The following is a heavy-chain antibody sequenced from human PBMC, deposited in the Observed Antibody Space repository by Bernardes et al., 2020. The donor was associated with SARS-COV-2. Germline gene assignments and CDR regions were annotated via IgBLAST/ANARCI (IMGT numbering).Heavy chain of an antibody. V-gene: IGHV3-21*01. CDR3: AREGGKWGRPDYGMDV. J-gene: IGHJ6*02. CDR1: GFSFSNYH. D-gene: IGHD7-27*01. Sequence: GGSLRLSCAASGFSFSNYHMNWVRQAPGKGLEWVSSISNSGTYIHYADSVKGRFTISRDIAKNSLYLQMNSLRAEDTAVYYCAREGGKWGRPDYGMDVWGQGTTVTVSS. CDR2: ISNSGTYI.